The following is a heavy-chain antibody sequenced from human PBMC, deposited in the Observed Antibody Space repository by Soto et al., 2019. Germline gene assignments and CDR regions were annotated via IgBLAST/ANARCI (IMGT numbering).Heavy chain of an antibody. CDR3: ARLGVRGKRGYGMDV. D-gene: IGHD3-10*01. J-gene: IGHJ6*02. CDR1: GGSISSSSYF. CDR2: IYYSGST. Sequence: SETLSHTCTVSGGSISSSSYFWGWIRQPPGKGLEWIGRIYYSGSTYYNPSLKSRVTISVDTSKKQFSLKLSSVTAAATALYYFARLGVRGKRGYGMDVWGQGTTVTVSS. V-gene: IGHV4-39*01.